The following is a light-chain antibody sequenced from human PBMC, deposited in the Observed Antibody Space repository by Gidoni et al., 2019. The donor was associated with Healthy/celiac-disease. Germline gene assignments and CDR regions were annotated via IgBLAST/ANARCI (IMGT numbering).Light chain of an antibody. CDR2: AAS. CDR3: QPSSSTPFT. Sequence: DIQMTQSPSSLSASVGDRVTITCRASQSISRYLNWHQQKPVKAPKLLIYAASSLQSGVPSRFSGSQSVTAFTLTLISLQPEHFATHYSQPSSSTPFTVGPGTKVDI. CDR1: QSISRY. V-gene: IGKV1-39*01. J-gene: IGKJ3*01.